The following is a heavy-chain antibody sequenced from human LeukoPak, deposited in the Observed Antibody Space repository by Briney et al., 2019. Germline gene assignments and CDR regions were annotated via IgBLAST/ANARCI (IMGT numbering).Heavy chain of an antibody. J-gene: IGHJ4*02. D-gene: IGHD6-6*01. CDR3: AGGAEYSSSSGVIDY. V-gene: IGHV3-11*01. Sequence: GGSLRLSCAASGFTFSDYYMSWIRQAPGKGLEGVSYISSSGSTIYYADSVKGRFTISRDNAKNSLYLQMNSLRAEDTAVYYCAGGAEYSSSSGVIDYWGQGTLVTVSS. CDR2: ISSSGSTI. CDR1: GFTFSDYY.